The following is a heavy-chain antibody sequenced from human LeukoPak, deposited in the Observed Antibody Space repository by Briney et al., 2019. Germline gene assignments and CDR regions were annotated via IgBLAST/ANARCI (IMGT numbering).Heavy chain of an antibody. D-gene: IGHD3-10*01. Sequence: NPSETLSLTCTVSGGSIRSYYWSWIRQPAGKGLEWIGRIYISGSTNYNPSLKSRVTISVDTSKNQFSLKLSSVTAADTAVYYCARRRSVITMVRGVPSLYYFDYWGQGTLVTVSS. CDR2: IYISGST. J-gene: IGHJ4*02. CDR1: GGSIRSYY. CDR3: ARRRSVITMVRGVPSLYYFDY. V-gene: IGHV4-4*07.